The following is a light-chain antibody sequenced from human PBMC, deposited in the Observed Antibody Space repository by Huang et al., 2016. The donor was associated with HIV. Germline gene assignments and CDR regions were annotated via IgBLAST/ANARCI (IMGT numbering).Light chain of an antibody. J-gene: IGKJ1*01. V-gene: IGKV3-15*01. Sequence: EIVMTQSPATLSVSPGERATLSCRASQSVSSNLAWYQQKPGQAPRLLIYGASTRATVIPARFSGSGSGTEFILTISSLQSEDFAVYYCQQYDNWPPRGTFGQGTKVEIK. CDR1: QSVSSN. CDR3: QQYDNWPPRGT. CDR2: GAS.